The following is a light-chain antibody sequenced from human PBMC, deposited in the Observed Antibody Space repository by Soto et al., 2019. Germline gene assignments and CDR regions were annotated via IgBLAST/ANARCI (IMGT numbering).Light chain of an antibody. J-gene: IGLJ1*01. CDR1: SSDVGSYNL. Sequence: QSALTQRASVSGSPGQSITISCTGTSSDVGSYNLVSWYQQHPGKAPKLMIYEGSKRPSAVSNRFSGSKSDNTAFLTVSGLQGEDEADYFCCSYACSSTYVLGSGTK. CDR3: CSYACSSTYV. CDR2: EGS. V-gene: IGLV2-23*01.